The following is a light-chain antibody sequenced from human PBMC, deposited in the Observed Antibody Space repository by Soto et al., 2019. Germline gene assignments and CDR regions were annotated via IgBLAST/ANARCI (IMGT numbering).Light chain of an antibody. CDR3: SSSTSRSTYV. Sequence: GVSDRFSGSKSGNTASLTISGLHTEDEADYYCSSSTSRSTYVFGTGTKLTVL. J-gene: IGLJ1*01. V-gene: IGLV2-14*01.